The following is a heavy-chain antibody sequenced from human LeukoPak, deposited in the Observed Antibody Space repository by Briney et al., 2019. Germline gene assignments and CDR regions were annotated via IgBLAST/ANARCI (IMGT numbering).Heavy chain of an antibody. CDR1: GVSFDDYY. V-gene: IGHV4-34*01. D-gene: IGHD4-17*01. J-gene: IGHJ4*02. CDR2: INHSGYT. Sequence: PSETLSLTCAVSGVSFDDYYWAWVRQTPGKGLEWIVEINHSGYTNDSPSLKSRVTLSIDTSRKQFSLNLRSVTVADAGTYYCTRMTTGHDYWGQGTLVTVSA. CDR3: TRMTTGHDY.